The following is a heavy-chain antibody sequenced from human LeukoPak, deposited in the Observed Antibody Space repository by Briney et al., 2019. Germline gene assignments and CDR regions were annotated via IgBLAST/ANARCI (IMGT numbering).Heavy chain of an antibody. CDR1: GYSLSSGYY. CDR3: ARASPDCSSTSCYTGGAFDI. V-gene: IGHV4-38-2*01. CDR2: IYHSGST. J-gene: IGHJ3*02. Sequence: PSETQSLTCAVSGYSLSSGYYWGWIRQPPGKGLEWIGSIYHSGSTYYNPSLKSRVTISVDTSKNQFSLKLSSVTAADTAVYYCARASPDCSSTSCYTGGAFDIWGQGTMVTVSS. D-gene: IGHD2-2*02.